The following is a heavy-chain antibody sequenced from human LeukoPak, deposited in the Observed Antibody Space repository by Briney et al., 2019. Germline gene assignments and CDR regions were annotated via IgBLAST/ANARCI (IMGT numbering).Heavy chain of an antibody. J-gene: IGHJ4*02. D-gene: IGHD4-17*01. CDR3: ARSLVGLTTGGVGDY. CDR2: INPSGGST. Sequence: ASVKVSCKASGYTFTSYYMHWVRQAPGQGLEWMGIINPSGGSTSYAQKFQGRVTMTRDTSTSTVYMELSSLRSEDTAVYYCARSLVGLTTGGVGDYWGQGTLVTVSS. V-gene: IGHV1-46*01. CDR1: GYTFTSYY.